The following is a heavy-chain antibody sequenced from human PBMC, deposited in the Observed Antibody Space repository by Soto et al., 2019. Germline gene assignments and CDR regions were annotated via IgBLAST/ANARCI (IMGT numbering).Heavy chain of an antibody. Sequence: QVQLVQSGAEVKKPGASVKVSCKASGYTFTGYYMHWVRQAPGQGLEWMGWINPNSGGTNYAQKFQGRVTMTRDTSISAAYMELSRLRSDDTAVYYCARVRGYSGYASSFDYWGQGTLVTVSS. CDR2: INPNSGGT. CDR3: ARVRGYSGYASSFDY. CDR1: GYTFTGYY. V-gene: IGHV1-2*02. J-gene: IGHJ4*02. D-gene: IGHD5-12*01.